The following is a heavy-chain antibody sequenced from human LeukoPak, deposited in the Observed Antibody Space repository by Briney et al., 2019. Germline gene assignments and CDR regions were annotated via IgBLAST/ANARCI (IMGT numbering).Heavy chain of an antibody. D-gene: IGHD6-19*01. CDR1: GYTFTSYY. V-gene: IGHV1-46*01. CDR2: INPSGGST. J-gene: IGHJ4*02. Sequence: ASVKVSCKASGYTFTSYYMHWVRQAPGQGLEWMGIINPSGGSTSYAQKFQGRVTMTRDTSTSTVYMELSSLRSEDTAVYYCAREEVATGYSSGWSRGHDYWGQGTLVTVSS. CDR3: AREEVATGYSSGWSRGHDY.